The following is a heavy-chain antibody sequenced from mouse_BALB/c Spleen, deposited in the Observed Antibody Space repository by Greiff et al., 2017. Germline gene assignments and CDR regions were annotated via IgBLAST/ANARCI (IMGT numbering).Heavy chain of an antibody. D-gene: IGHD3-1*01. J-gene: IGHJ4*01. Sequence: QVQLQQPGAELVKPGTSVKLSCKASGYNFTSYWINWVKLRPGQGLEWIGDIYPGSGSTNYNEKFKSKATLTVDTSSSTAYMQLSSLASEDSALYYCARGGSSRAMDYWGQGTSVTVSS. CDR2: IYPGSGST. V-gene: IGHV1-55*01. CDR1: GYNFTSYW. CDR3: ARGGSSRAMDY.